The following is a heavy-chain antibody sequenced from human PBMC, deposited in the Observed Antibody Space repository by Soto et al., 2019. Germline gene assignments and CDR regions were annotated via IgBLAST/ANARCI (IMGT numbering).Heavy chain of an antibody. CDR3: ARDRHYYDSSGYSGCFDY. Sequence: SVKVSCKASGGTFSSYAISWVRQAPGQGLEWMGGIIPIFGTANYAQKFQGRVTITADESTSTAYMELSSLRSEDTAVYYCARDRHYYDSSGYSGCFDYWGQGTLVTVSS. D-gene: IGHD3-22*01. CDR1: GGTFSSYA. V-gene: IGHV1-69*13. CDR2: IIPIFGTA. J-gene: IGHJ4*02.